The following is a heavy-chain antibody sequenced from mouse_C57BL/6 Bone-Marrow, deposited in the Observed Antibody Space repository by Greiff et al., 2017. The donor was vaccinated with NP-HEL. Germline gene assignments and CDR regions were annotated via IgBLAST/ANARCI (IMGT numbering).Heavy chain of an antibody. Sequence: VQLKESGPELVKPGASVKMSCKASGYTFTDYNMHWVKQSHGKSLEWIGYINPNNGGTSYNQKFKGKATLTVNKSSSTAYMELRSLTSEDSAVYYCAREELPYYFDYWGQGTTLTVSS. J-gene: IGHJ2*01. V-gene: IGHV1-22*01. CDR2: INPNNGGT. CDR1: GYTFTDYN. D-gene: IGHD1-1*01. CDR3: AREELPYYFDY.